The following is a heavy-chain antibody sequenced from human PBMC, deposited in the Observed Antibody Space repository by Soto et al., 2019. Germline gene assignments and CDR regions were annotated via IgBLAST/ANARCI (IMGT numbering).Heavy chain of an antibody. Sequence: ASVKVSCKVSGYTLTELSMHWVLQAPGKGLEWMGGFDPEDGETIYAQKFQGRVTMTEDTSTDTAYMELSSLRSEDTAVYYCARAGYSYASPYYGMDVWGQGTTVTVSS. CDR2: FDPEDGET. CDR3: ARAGYSYASPYYGMDV. J-gene: IGHJ6*02. D-gene: IGHD5-18*01. CDR1: GYTLTELS. V-gene: IGHV1-24*01.